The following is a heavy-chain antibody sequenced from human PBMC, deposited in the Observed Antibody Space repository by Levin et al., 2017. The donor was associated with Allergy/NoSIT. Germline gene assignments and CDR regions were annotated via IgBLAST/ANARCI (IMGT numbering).Heavy chain of an antibody. Sequence: ASVKVSCKASGDSFSSSVIHWVRQAPGQGLEYMGGIIPSYGTSNHTQKFHGRLSFSADGYTRTAYMELKSLTSEDTAMYYCARSQKIYYYDTSGFPFDSWGQGTLVTVSS. J-gene: IGHJ4*02. D-gene: IGHD3-22*01. V-gene: IGHV1-69*13. CDR1: GDSFSSSV. CDR2: IIPSYGTS. CDR3: ARSQKIYYYDTSGFPFDS.